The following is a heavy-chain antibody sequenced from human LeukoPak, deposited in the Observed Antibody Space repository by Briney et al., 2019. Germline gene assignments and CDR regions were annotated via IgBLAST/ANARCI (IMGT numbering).Heavy chain of an antibody. V-gene: IGHV1-69*05. Sequence: ASVKVSCKASGGTFSNYAISWVRQAPGQGLEWMGGIIPIFGTANYAQKFQGRVTITTDESTSTAYMELSSLRSEDTAVYYCARAIRPIRWELDYWGQGTLVTVSS. CDR2: IIPIFGTA. CDR3: ARAIRPIRWELDY. CDR1: GGTFSNYA. J-gene: IGHJ4*02. D-gene: IGHD1-26*01.